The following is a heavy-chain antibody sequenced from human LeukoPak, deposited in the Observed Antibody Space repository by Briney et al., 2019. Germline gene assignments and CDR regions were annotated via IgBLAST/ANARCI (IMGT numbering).Heavy chain of an antibody. J-gene: IGHJ4*02. Sequence: PSETLSLTCTVSGGSISSGSYYWSWIRQPPGKGLEWIGEINHSGSTNYSPSLKSRVTISIDTSKNQFSLKLSSVTAADTAVYYCARTPGIAAADNDYWGQGTLVTVSS. CDR3: ARTPGIAAADNDY. D-gene: IGHD6-13*01. V-gene: IGHV4-39*01. CDR2: INHSGST. CDR1: GGSISSGSYY.